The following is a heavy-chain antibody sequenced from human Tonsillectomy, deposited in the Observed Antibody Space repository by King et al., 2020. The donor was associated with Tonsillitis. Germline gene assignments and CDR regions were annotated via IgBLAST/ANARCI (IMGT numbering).Heavy chain of an antibody. J-gene: IGHJ5*02. CDR2: VYHSGST. Sequence: QLQESGPGLVKPSETLSLTCTVSGGSISSGYYYWGWIRQPPGKGLEWIGSVYHSGSTYDKPSLKSRVTISVDTSKNHFSLQLTAVTAADTAVYYCARVGPQTGSHYTCDPWGQGTLVTVSS. V-gene: IGHV4-39*07. D-gene: IGHD1-26*01. CDR1: GGSISSGYYY. CDR3: ARVGPQTGSHYTCDP.